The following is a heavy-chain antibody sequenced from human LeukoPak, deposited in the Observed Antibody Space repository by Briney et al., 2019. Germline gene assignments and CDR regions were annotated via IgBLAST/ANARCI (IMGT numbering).Heavy chain of an antibody. V-gene: IGHV4-59*01. CDR3: ARDRVGHSAIDY. CDR1: GGPITSYY. Sequence: SETLSLTCTVSGGPITSYYWSWIRQPPGKGLEWIGYIYYSGSTKYNPSLKSRVTISVDTSKNQFSLRLSSVTAADTAVYYCARDRVGHSAIDYWGQGTLVTVSS. J-gene: IGHJ4*02. CDR2: IYYSGST. D-gene: IGHD2-15*01.